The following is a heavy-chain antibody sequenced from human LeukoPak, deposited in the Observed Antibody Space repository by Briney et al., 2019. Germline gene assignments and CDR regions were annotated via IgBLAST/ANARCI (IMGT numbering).Heavy chain of an antibody. CDR3: ARVPMSRGPQNSYFDS. CDR2: ISYDGNKV. D-gene: IGHD1-1*01. Sequence: GGSLRLSCAASGFTFSSYTMHWVRQAPGKGLEWLTAISYDGNKVYYGDSVSGRFTISRDNSKNTVSLLMNSLGVEDTATYFCARVPMSRGPQNSYFDSWGQGTLVVVSS. J-gene: IGHJ4*02. V-gene: IGHV3-30*04. CDR1: GFTFSSYT.